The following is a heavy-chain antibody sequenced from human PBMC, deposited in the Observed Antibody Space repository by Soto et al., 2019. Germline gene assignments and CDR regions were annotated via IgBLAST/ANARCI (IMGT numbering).Heavy chain of an antibody. V-gene: IGHV3-23*01. D-gene: IGHD4-17*01. CDR3: AKWAGTYGDYARYFHY. CDR1: GFNFSSYG. Sequence: EVQLLDSGGGLVQPGGSLRLSCAASGFNFSSYGMSWVRQAPGKGPEWVATILAVDGITDYADAVRGRFTISRDNSKNMLHLQMNGLRAEDTAVYYCAKWAGTYGDYARYFHYWGQGTLVTVSS. J-gene: IGHJ1*01. CDR2: ILAVDGIT.